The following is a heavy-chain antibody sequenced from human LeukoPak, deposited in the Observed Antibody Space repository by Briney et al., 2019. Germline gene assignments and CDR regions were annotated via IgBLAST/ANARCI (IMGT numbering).Heavy chain of an antibody. J-gene: IGHJ4*02. V-gene: IGHV4-39*01. D-gene: IGHD5-18*01. CDR3: ARQGYSYGYYFDY. CDR1: GGSISSSSYY. Sequence: PSETLSLTCTVSGGSISSSSYYWGWIRRPPGTGLEWIGSIYYSGSTYYNPSLKSRVIISVDTSKNQFSLKLSSVTAADTAVYYCARQGYSYGYYFDYWGQGTLVTVSS. CDR2: IYYSGST.